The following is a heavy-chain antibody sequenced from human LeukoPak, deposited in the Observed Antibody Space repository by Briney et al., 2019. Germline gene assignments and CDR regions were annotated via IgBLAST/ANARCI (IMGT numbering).Heavy chain of an antibody. J-gene: IGHJ3*01. CDR2: INPSGGST. D-gene: IGHD3-10*01. V-gene: IGHV1-46*01. CDR3: ARDDGYYGSGSYSPVF. Sequence: ASVKVSCKASGYTFTSYYMHWVRQAPGQGLEWMGIINPSGGSTSYAQKFQGRATMTRDTSTSTVYMELSSLRSEDTAVYYCARDDGYYGSGSYSPVFWGQGTMVTVSS. CDR1: GYTFTSYY.